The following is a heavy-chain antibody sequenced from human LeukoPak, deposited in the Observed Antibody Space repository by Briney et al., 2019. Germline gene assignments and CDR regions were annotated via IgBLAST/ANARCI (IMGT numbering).Heavy chain of an antibody. CDR2: IYYSGST. D-gene: IGHD3-10*01. CDR1: GGSISSGGYY. Sequence: KSSETLSLTCTVSGGSISSGGYYWSWIRQHPGKGLEWIGYIYYSGSTYYNPSLKSRVTISVDTSKNQFSLKLSSVTAADTAVYYCARGENTKYYYGSGSYYGQKIVFDYWGQGTLVTVSS. V-gene: IGHV4-31*03. CDR3: ARGENTKYYYGSGSYYGQKIVFDY. J-gene: IGHJ4*02.